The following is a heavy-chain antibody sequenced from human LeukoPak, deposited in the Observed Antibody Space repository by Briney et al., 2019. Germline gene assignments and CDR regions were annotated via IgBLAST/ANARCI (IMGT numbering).Heavy chain of an antibody. Sequence: PSETLSLTCSVSGGSISSHSWNWIRQPAGKGLEWIGRFYTSGTTNYNPSLKSRVTMSIDTSKNQVSLKMRSVTAADTAVYYCARTVVTLDWYFDLWGRGTLVSVSS. CDR2: FYTSGTT. V-gene: IGHV4-4*07. D-gene: IGHD4-23*01. J-gene: IGHJ2*01. CDR3: ARTVVTLDWYFDL. CDR1: GGSISSHS.